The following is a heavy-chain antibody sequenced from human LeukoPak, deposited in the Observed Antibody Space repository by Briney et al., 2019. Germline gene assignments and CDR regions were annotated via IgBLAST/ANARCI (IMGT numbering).Heavy chain of an antibody. D-gene: IGHD2-15*01. Sequence: GASVKVSCKASGDTFTSYYMHWVRQAPGQGLVWMGVINPSGGSTSYAQKFQGRVTMTRDTSTSTVYMELSSLRSEDTAVYYCARGPVVVVVAATVDYWGQGTLVTVSS. CDR2: INPSGGST. CDR1: GDTFTSYY. V-gene: IGHV1-46*01. CDR3: ARGPVVVVVAATVDY. J-gene: IGHJ4*02.